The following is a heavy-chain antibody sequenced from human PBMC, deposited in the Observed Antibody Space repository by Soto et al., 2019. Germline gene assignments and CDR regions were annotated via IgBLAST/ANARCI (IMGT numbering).Heavy chain of an antibody. V-gene: IGHV4-39*01. CDR2: IYYSGST. D-gene: IGHD2-15*01. CDR3: AGLYCSGGCNWFDP. Sequence: SETLSLTCTVSGGSISSSSYYWGWIRQPPGKGLEWIGSIYYSGSTYYNPSLKSRVTISVDTSKNQFSLKLSSVTAADTAVYYCAGLYCSGGCNWFDPWGQGTLVTVSS. J-gene: IGHJ5*02. CDR1: GGSISSSSYY.